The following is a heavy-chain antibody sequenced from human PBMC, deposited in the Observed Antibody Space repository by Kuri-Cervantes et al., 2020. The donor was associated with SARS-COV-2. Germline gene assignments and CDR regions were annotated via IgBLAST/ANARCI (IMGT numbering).Heavy chain of an antibody. CDR1: GGTLSSYS. CDR3: ARDGGTYYDFWSGYHGRGMEV. Sequence: SVKVSCKASGGTLSSYSISWVRQAPGQGLEWMGMIIPILGIANYAQKFQGRVTITADKSTSTAYMELSSLRSEDTAVYYCARDGGTYYDFWSGYHGRGMEVWGQGTTVTVSS. V-gene: IGHV1-69*04. J-gene: IGHJ6*02. D-gene: IGHD3-3*01. CDR2: IIPILGIA.